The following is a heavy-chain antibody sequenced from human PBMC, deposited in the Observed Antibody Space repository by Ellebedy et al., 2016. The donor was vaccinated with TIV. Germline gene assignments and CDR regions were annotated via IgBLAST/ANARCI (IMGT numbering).Heavy chain of an antibody. CDR2: ISSSGSYL. V-gene: IGHV3-21*01. Sequence: GESLKISCAASGLTFSSHAMSWVRQTPGKGLEWVSSISSSGSYLYYADSVKGRFTISRDNAKNSLYLQMNSPRVDDTAVYYCATSRARVYWGQGTLVTVSS. J-gene: IGHJ4*02. CDR3: ATSRARVY. CDR1: GLTFSSHA.